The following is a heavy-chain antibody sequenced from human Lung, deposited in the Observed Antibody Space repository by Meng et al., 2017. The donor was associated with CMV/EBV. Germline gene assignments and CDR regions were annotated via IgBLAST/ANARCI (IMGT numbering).Heavy chain of an antibody. CDR3: AVDLWSGYYTTLDY. CDR1: GDTFSNYA. J-gene: IGHJ4*02. CDR2: IIPTFGAP. D-gene: IGHD3-3*01. Sequence: SVXVSXKASGDTFSNYAFSWVRQAPGQGLEWMGGIIPTFGAPNYAQKFDGRVTITTDKSTSTAYMELSGLTSEDSAVYYCAVDLWSGYYTTLDYWGLETXVTVAS. V-gene: IGHV1-69*05.